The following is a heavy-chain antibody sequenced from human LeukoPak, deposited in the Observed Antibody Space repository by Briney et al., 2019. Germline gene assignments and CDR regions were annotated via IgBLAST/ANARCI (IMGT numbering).Heavy chain of an antibody. D-gene: IGHD3-3*01. CDR3: ARDRIMIFGVVIKHYGMDV. V-gene: IGHV3-21*01. Sequence: GGSLRLSCAASGFTFSSYSMNWVRQAPGKGLEWVSSISSSSSYIYYADSVKGRFTISRDNAKNSLYLQMNSLRAEDTAVYYCARDRIMIFGVVIKHYGMDVWGQGTTVTVSS. J-gene: IGHJ6*02. CDR2: ISSSSSYI. CDR1: GFTFSSYS.